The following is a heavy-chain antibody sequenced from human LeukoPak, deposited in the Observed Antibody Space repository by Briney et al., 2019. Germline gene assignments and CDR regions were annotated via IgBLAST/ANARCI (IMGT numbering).Heavy chain of an antibody. V-gene: IGHV3-23*01. CDR1: GLTFSRYA. CDR3: AKQAYDSPRTDFDY. D-gene: IGHD3-22*01. CDR2: VSTSGGST. Sequence: PGGSLRVSCAASGLTFSRYAMSWVRQAPGKGLEWVSGVSTSGGSTYYADSVEGRFTISRDNSKNTLHLQMNSLRAEDTAIYYCAKQAYDSPRTDFDYWGQGTLVTVSS. J-gene: IGHJ4*02.